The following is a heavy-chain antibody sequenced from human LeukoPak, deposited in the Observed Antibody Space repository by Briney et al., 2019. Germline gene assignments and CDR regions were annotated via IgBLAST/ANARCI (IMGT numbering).Heavy chain of an antibody. CDR2: INHSGST. J-gene: IGHJ5*02. V-gene: IGHV4-34*01. D-gene: IGHD2-15*01. Sequence: PSETLSLTCAVYGGSFSGYYWSWIRQPPGRGLEWIGEINHSGSTNYNPSLKSRVTISVNTSKNQFSLKLSYVTAADTAVYYCTRAGSGPLDNWFDPWGQGTLVTVSS. CDR3: TRAGSGPLDNWFDP. CDR1: GGSFSGYY.